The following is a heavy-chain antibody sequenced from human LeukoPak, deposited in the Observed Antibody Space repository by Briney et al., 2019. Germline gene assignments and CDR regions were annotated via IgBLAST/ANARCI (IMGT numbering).Heavy chain of an antibody. Sequence: ASVKVSCKASGYTFTSYDINWVRQATGQGLEWMGWMNPNSGNTGYAQKFQGRVTMTRNTSISTAYMELSSLRSEDTAVYYCARIVTGDRKPPRRYYYMDVWGKGTTVTGSS. CDR1: GYTFTSYD. CDR2: MNPNSGNT. J-gene: IGHJ6*03. CDR3: ARIVTGDRKPPRRYYYMDV. D-gene: IGHD4-17*01. V-gene: IGHV1-8*01.